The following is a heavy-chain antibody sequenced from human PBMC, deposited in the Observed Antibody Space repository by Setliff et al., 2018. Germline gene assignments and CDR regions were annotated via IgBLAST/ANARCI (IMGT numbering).Heavy chain of an antibody. CDR3: ARLGAIPEPGTGVLG. CDR1: AKTFTAYY. J-gene: IGHJ4*02. CDR2: INPNSGGT. D-gene: IGHD3-16*01. V-gene: IGHV1-2*02. Sequence: ASVKVSCKASAKTFTAYYVHWVRQAPGQGLEWMGWINPNSGGTNYAQKFQGRVTMAWDTSISTAYMDLSRLTSDDTATYYCARLGAIPEPGTGVLGWGQGTLVTVSS.